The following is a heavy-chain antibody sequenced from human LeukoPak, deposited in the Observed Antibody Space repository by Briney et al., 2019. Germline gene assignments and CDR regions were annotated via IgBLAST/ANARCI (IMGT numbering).Heavy chain of an antibody. V-gene: IGHV3-7*01. CDR2: IKHDGSEE. D-gene: IGHD3-3*01. CDR1: GFILSGYF. CDR3: ATDRGWRTSGYYLYYFES. Sequence: GSLRLSCAASGFILSGYFMSWVRQAPGKGLEWVASIKHDGSEEYYVDSVRGRFTISRDNTKSSLYLQTSSLRAEDTAVYYCATDRGWRTSGYYLYYFESWGQGTLVTVSS. J-gene: IGHJ4*02.